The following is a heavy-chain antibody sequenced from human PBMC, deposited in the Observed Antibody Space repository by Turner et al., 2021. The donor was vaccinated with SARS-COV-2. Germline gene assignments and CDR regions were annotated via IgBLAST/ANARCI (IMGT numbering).Heavy chain of an antibody. CDR1: GAPFSSYA. V-gene: IGHV1-69*04. J-gene: IGHJ5*02. Sequence: QVQLVQSGAEVKKPGSSLRFSCRAPGAPFSSYAISWVRQAPGQGLEWMGRIIPILGIANYAQKFQGRVTITADKSTSTAYMELSSLRSEDTAVYYCASLYQGIAAARISWFDPWGQGTLVTVSS. CDR3: ASLYQGIAAARISWFDP. CDR2: IIPILGIA. D-gene: IGHD6-13*01.